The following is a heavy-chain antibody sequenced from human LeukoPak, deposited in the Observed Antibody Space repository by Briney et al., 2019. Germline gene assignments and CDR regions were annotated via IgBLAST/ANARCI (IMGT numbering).Heavy chain of an antibody. CDR1: GYTFTTYD. CDR3: ARTRAWYNWNRSQYFDY. Sequence: RASVKVSCKASGYTFTTYDINWVRQATGQGLEWMGWMNPDSGNTGYAQKFQGRVTITRDTSASTAYMELSSLRSEDTAVYYCARTRAWYNWNRSQYFDYWGQGTLVTVSS. V-gene: IGHV1-8*01. CDR2: MNPDSGNT. D-gene: IGHD1-20*01. J-gene: IGHJ4*02.